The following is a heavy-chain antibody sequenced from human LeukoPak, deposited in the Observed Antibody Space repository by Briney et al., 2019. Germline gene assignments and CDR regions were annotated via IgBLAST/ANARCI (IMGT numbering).Heavy chain of an antibody. Sequence: GSLRLSCAASGFTFSSYIMNWVRQAPGKGLEWVSSISSSSSYIYYADSVKGRFTISRDNAKNSLYLQMNSLRAEDTAVYYCARIPDSSGWYFFDYWGLGTLVTVSS. V-gene: IGHV3-21*01. CDR3: ARIPDSSGWYFFDY. J-gene: IGHJ4*02. CDR1: GFTFSSYI. CDR2: ISSSSSYI. D-gene: IGHD6-19*01.